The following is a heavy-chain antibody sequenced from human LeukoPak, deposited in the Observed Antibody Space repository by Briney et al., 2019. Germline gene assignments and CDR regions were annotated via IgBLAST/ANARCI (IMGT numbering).Heavy chain of an antibody. CDR2: IFYSGNR. J-gene: IGHJ4*02. V-gene: IGHV4-30-4*01. CDR1: RDSISTGDYY. Sequence: SQTLSLNCSVSRDSISTGDYYWSWIRQAPGTGLEWIGYIFYSGNRFYNPSLQSRLTISMDTSKNQFSLKLSSVTAADTAVYYCARVSGSCFLPPCYFDYWGQGILVTVSS. CDR3: ARVSGSCFLPPCYFDY. D-gene: IGHD2-15*01.